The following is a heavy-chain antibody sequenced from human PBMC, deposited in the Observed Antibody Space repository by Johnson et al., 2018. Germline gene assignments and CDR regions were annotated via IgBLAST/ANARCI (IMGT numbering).Heavy chain of an antibody. CDR2: ISSNGGST. Sequence: QLVQSGGGLVQPGGSLRLSCAASGFTFSSYAMHWVRQAPGKGLEYVSAISSNGGSTYYANSVKGRFPISRDNSKNTLYLQMGSLRAEDMAVYYCARDLWSTSRQRGYYYYYYMDVWGKGTTVTVSS. J-gene: IGHJ6*03. CDR3: ARDLWSTSRQRGYYYYYYMDV. CDR1: GFTFSSYA. D-gene: IGHD2-2*01. V-gene: IGHV3-64*01.